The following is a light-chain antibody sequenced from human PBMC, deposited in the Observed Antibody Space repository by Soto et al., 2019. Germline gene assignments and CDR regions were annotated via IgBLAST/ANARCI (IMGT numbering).Light chain of an antibody. CDR3: SSYAGSNNPYV. J-gene: IGLJ1*01. CDR1: SGDIGGYDY. Sequence: QSALTQPPSASGSPGQSVTISCTGTSGDIGGYDYVSWYQQHPGKAPKLMIYEVTKRPLGVPDRFSGSKSGNTASLTVSGHQAEDEADYYCSSYAGSNNPYVFGTGTKLTVL. CDR2: EVT. V-gene: IGLV2-8*01.